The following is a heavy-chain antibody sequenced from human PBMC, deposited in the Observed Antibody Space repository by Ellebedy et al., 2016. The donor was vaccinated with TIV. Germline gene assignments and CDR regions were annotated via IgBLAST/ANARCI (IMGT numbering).Heavy chain of an antibody. CDR2: ISSSSTTT. CDR1: GFTFSDYR. V-gene: IGHV3-48*01. J-gene: IGHJ4*02. D-gene: IGHD5-12*01. Sequence: PGGSLRLSCAASGFTFSDYRMNWVRQSPGKGLEWVSYISSSSTTTYYADSVKGRFTISRDNSKNTLYLQMNSLRAEDTAVYYCARDDGPLGYSGYVYYWGQGTLATVSS. CDR3: ARDDGPLGYSGYVYY.